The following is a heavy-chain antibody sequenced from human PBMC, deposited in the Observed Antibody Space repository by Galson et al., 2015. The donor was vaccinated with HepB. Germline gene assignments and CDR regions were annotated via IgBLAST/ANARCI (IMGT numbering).Heavy chain of an antibody. CDR3: AKEHNTGWPSLDH. CDR1: GFTVSGNY. V-gene: IGHV3-53*05. J-gene: IGHJ4*02. Sequence: SLRLSCAPSGFTVSGNYMSWVRQAPGKGLEWVSLIYSSTTTYYADSVRGRFTISRDNSKNSLYLQMDSLRIEDSAFYFCAKEHNTGWPSLDHWGQGTLVTVSS. D-gene: IGHD6-19*01. CDR2: IYSSTTT.